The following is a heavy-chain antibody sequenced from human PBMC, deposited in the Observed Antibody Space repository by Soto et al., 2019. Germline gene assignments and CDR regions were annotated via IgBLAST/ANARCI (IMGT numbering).Heavy chain of an antibody. CDR3: ARLVYETRLNYMYFDF. V-gene: IGHV4-4*02. CDR1: GVSLAMGNW. D-gene: IGHD3-22*01. Sequence: SATLSLTCTVSGVSLAMGNWWTLFRPSPQRGLEYIGEIFHDGTANYYPSFERRVAMSVDTPRNQFSLKLTSVTAADTAVYFCARLVYETRLNYMYFDFWGPGTLVTVSS. CDR2: IFHDGTA. J-gene: IGHJ4*02.